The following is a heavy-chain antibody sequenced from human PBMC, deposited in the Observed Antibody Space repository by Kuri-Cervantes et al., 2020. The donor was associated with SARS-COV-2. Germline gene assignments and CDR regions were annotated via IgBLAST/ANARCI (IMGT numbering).Heavy chain of an antibody. J-gene: IGHJ6*03. Sequence: GSLRLSCTVSGGSISSSSYYWGWIRQPPGKGLEWIGSIYYSGSTYYNPSLKSRATISVDTSKNQFSLKLSSVTAADTAVYYCAVYSSSPYYYYMDVWGKGTTVTVSS. D-gene: IGHD6-13*01. CDR1: GGSISSSSYY. V-gene: IGHV4-39*07. CDR3: AVYSSSPYYYYMDV. CDR2: IYYSGST.